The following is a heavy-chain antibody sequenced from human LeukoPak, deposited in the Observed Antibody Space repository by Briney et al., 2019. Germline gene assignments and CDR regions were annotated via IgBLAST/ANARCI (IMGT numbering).Heavy chain of an antibody. J-gene: IGHJ4*02. Sequence: PGGSLRLSCAASGFTFSTYWMAWVGQAPGKGLEWVANIKQDGSQKNYVDSVRGRFIISRDNDKNLLYLQMNSLRAEDTAVYHCARDVGGNLDYWGQGILVTVSS. CDR1: GFTFSTYW. CDR3: ARDVGGNLDY. CDR2: IKQDGSQK. D-gene: IGHD1-26*01. V-gene: IGHV3-7*05.